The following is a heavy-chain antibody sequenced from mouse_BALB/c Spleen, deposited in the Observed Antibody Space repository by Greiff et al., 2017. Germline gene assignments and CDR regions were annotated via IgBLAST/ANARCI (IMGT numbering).Heavy chain of an antibody. J-gene: IGHJ3*01. CDR1: GYSITSGYY. Sequence: EVKLMESGPGLVKPSQSLSLTCSVTGYSITSGYYWYWLRQFPGNKLEWMGYISYDGSHNYNPSLKNRISITRDTSKNQFFLKLNSVTTEDTATYSCASSTATAYWGQGTLVTVSA. CDR2: ISYDGSH. V-gene: IGHV3-6*02. CDR3: ASSTATAY. D-gene: IGHD1-2*01.